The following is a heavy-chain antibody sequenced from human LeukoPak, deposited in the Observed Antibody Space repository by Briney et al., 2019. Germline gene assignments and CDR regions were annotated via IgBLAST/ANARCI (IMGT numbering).Heavy chain of an antibody. D-gene: IGHD6-13*01. CDR3: VRFALTSSLDH. CDR1: GYKLTNNW. V-gene: IGHV5-51*01. J-gene: IGHJ5*02. CDR2: IYPGYSDA. Sequence: GESLKISCKISGYKLTNNWIGWVRQVPGKGLEWMGLIYPGYSDAKYSPSFQGQVTLSVDASISTAYLQLSGLRASDTAIYYCVRFALTSSLDHWGQGILVTASS.